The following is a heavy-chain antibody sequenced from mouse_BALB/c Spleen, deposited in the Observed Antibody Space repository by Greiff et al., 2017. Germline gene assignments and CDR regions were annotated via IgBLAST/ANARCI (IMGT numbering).Heavy chain of an antibody. V-gene: IGHV3-6*02. Sequence: EVQRVESGPGLVKPSQSLSLTCSVTGYSITSGYYWNWIRQFPGNKLEWMGYISYDGSNNYNPSLKNRISITRDTSKNQFFLKLNSVTTEDTATYYCARDEAGFDYWGQGTTLTVSS. J-gene: IGHJ2*01. CDR2: ISYDGSN. D-gene: IGHD3-2*02. CDR3: ARDEAGFDY. CDR1: GYSITSGYY.